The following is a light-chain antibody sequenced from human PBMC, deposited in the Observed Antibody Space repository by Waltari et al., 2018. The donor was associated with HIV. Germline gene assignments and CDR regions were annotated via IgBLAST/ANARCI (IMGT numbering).Light chain of an antibody. CDR1: RSNIGSNP. J-gene: IGLJ1*01. CDR3: AAWDDSLSGRYV. V-gene: IGLV1-44*01. CDR2: DNN. Sequence: QSVLTQPPSASGTPGQRVTISCSGRRSNIGSNPVSWYQQLPGAAPKLLICDNNQRPSGVPDRFSGSKSGTSASLVISGLQSEDEGDYYCAAWDDSLSGRYVFGTGTKVTVL.